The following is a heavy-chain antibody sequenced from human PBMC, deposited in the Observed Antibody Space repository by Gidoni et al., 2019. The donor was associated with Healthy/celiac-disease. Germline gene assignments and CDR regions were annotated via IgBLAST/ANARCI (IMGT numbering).Heavy chain of an antibody. V-gene: IGHV3-21*01. CDR1: GFTFSTYS. D-gene: IGHD1-26*01. CDR2: ISSSSSYI. Sequence: EVQLVESGGGLVKPGGSLRLSCAASGFTFSTYSMNWVRQAPGKGLELVSSISSSSSYIYYADTVKSRFTISRDNAKNSLYLQMNSLRAGDTAVYYCARGTPGANDYWGQGTLVTVSS. CDR3: ARGTPGANDY. J-gene: IGHJ4*02.